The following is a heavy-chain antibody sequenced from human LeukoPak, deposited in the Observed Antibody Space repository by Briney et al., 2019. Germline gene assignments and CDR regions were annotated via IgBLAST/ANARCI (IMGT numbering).Heavy chain of an antibody. J-gene: IGHJ4*02. CDR2: ISYDGSNK. Sequence: PGRSLRLSCAASGFTFSSYGMHWVRQAPGKGLEWVAVISYDGSNKYHADSVRGRFTISRDNSKNTLYLQLNSLRAEDTAVYYCAKERDPYSYGPFDYWGQGTLVTVSS. V-gene: IGHV3-30*18. CDR3: AKERDPYSYGPFDY. CDR1: GFTFSSYG. D-gene: IGHD5-18*01.